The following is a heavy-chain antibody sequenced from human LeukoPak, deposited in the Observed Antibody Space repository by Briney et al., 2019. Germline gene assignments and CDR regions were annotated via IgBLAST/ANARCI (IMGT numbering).Heavy chain of an antibody. CDR2: INHSGST. Sequence: SETLSLTCAVYGGSFSGYYWSWIRQPPGKGLEWIGEINHSGSTNYNPSLKSRVTISVDTSKNQFSLKLSSVTAADTAVYYCASRYSSSWTLYYYYGMDVWGQGTTVTVSS. CDR3: ASRYSSSWTLYYYYGMDV. CDR1: GGSFSGYY. D-gene: IGHD6-13*01. J-gene: IGHJ6*02. V-gene: IGHV4-34*01.